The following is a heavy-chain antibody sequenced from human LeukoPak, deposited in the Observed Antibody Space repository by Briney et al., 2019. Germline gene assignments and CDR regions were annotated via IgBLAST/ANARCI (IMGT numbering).Heavy chain of an antibody. CDR2: IYYSGSS. CDR3: ARHSYYDHSGGRNWFDP. J-gene: IGHJ5*02. Sequence: PSETLSLTCTVSGGSISSYYWSWIRQPPGKGLEWIGYIYYSGSSNYNPSLKSRVTLAVDTSKNQFSLKLSSVTAADTAVYYCARHSYYDHSGGRNWFDPWGQGTLVTVSS. V-gene: IGHV4-59*08. D-gene: IGHD3-3*01. CDR1: GGSISSYY.